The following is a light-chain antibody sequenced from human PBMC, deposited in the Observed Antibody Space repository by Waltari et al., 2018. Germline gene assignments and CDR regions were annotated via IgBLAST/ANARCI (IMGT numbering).Light chain of an antibody. CDR3: QHYVRLPAT. CDR2: GAS. J-gene: IGKJ1*01. V-gene: IGKV3-20*01. CDR1: QSVSRA. Sequence: VLTQSPGTLSLSPGERATLSCRASQSVSRALAWYQQKPGQAPRLLIYGASSRATGIPDRFSGSGSGTDFSLIISRLEPEDFVVYYCQHYVRLPATFGQGTKVEIK.